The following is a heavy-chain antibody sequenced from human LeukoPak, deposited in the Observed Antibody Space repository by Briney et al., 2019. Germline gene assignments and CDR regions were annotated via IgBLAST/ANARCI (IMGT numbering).Heavy chain of an antibody. CDR1: GGTFISYA. CDR2: IIAILGIA. D-gene: IGHD3-16*01. J-gene: IGHJ4*02. CDR3: ERSYDYVWGSYTFDY. V-gene: IGHV1-69*04. Sequence: SVKVSCKASGGTFISYAISCVRQAPGQGGEWMGRIIAILGIANYAQKCQGRVTISPDKSTSPAYMELSRMRSEDTAVYYCERSYDYVWGSYTFDYWGQGTLVTVSS.